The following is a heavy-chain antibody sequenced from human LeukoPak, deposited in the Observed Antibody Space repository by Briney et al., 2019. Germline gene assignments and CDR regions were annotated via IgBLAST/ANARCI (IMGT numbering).Heavy chain of an antibody. V-gene: IGHV3-23*01. CDR2: ISGRGDST. CDR3: AKDRGILTGYYDY. J-gene: IGHJ4*02. D-gene: IGHD3-9*01. Sequence: HSGGSLRLSCAASGFTFSSYAMTWVRQAPGKGLEWVSAISGRGDSTYYADSVKGRFTISRDNSKNTLYLQMNSLRAEDTAVYSCAKDRGILTGYYDYWGQGTLVTVSS. CDR1: GFTFSSYA.